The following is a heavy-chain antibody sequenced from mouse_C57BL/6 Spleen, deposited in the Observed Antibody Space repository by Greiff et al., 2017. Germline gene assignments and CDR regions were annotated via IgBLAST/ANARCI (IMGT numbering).Heavy chain of an antibody. CDR2: INPGSGGT. CDR3: ATRSGFAY. CDR1: GYAFTNYL. Sequence: VKLMESGAELVRPGTSVKVSCKASGYAFTNYLIEWVKQRPGQGLEWIGVINPGSGGTNYNEKFKGKATLTADKSSSTAYMQLSSLTSEDSAVYFCATRSGFAYWGKGTLVTVSA. V-gene: IGHV1-54*01. J-gene: IGHJ3*01.